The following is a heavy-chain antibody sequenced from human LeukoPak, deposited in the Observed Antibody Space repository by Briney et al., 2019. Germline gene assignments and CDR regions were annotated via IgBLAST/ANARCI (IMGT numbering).Heavy chain of an antibody. CDR1: GFTLSNYW. D-gene: IGHD3-22*01. Sequence: GGSLTLSCPATGFTLSNYWMSWVRQAPGKGLEWVSAISGNGGSTYYADSVKGRFTISRDNSKNTLYLQMNSLRAEDTAVYYCAKSASVDYYDSSGSWNYWGQGTLVTVSS. J-gene: IGHJ4*02. CDR2: ISGNGGST. CDR3: AKSASVDYYDSSGSWNY. V-gene: IGHV3-23*01.